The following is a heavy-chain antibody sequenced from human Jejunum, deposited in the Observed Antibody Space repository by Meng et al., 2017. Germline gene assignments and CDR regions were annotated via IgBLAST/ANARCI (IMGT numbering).Heavy chain of an antibody. CDR2: INHSGSS. CDR1: GWSFSGYY. CDR3: ARPAGYSSDWYKYFQH. D-gene: IGHD6-13*01. Sequence: QVRLQQWGAGRLKPSETLSLTCAVYGWSFSGYYWSWVRQSPGKGLEWIAEINHSGSSNYNPSFQSRVTISVDRPRNQFSLKLSSVTAADTGVYYCARPAGYSSDWYKYFQHWGQGTLVTVSS. J-gene: IGHJ1*01. V-gene: IGHV4-34*02.